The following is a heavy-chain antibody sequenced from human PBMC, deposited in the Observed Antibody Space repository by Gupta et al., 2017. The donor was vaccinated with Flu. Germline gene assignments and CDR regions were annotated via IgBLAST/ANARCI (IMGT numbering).Heavy chain of an antibody. CDR3: ARLLAELRDYYYGMDV. Sequence: QLQLQESGPGLVKPSETLSLTCTVAGGSLSSSRYYWGWIRQPPGKGLEWIGSIYYSGSTYYNPSLKSRVTISVDTSKNQFFLKLSSVTAADTAVYYCARLLAELRDYYYGMDVWGQGTTVTVSS. D-gene: IGHD3-10*01. CDR2: IYYSGST. V-gene: IGHV4-39*01. J-gene: IGHJ6*02. CDR1: GGSLSSSRYY.